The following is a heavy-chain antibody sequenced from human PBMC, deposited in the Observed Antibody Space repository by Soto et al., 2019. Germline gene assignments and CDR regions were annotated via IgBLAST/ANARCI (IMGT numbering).Heavy chain of an antibody. J-gene: IGHJ6*02. V-gene: IGHV1-3*05. CDR2: INAGNGNT. CDR1: GYTFTSYA. Sequence: QVQLVQSGAEEKKPGASVKVSCKASGYTFTSYAMHWVRQAPGQRLEWMGWINAGNGNTKYSQKFQGRVTITRDTSASTAYMELSSLRSEDTAVYYCARGPVGATYYYYGMDVWGQGTTVTVSS. D-gene: IGHD1-26*01. CDR3: ARGPVGATYYYYGMDV.